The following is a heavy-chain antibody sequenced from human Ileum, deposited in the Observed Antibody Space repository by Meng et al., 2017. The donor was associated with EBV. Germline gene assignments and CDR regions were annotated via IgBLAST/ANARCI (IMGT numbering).Heavy chain of an antibody. V-gene: IGHV4-59*01. CDR2: IYYTGST. CDR1: GGSIGSYY. D-gene: IGHD3-22*01. Sequence: QVQLQESGPGLVKTSETLSLSCIVPGGSIGSYYWSWIRQPPGKGLEWIGFIYYTGSTNYNPSRGSRVTISFDPAKTQFSLNLISVTAADTAVYYCARGDDSNGYGDSWGQGTLVTVSS. CDR3: ARGDDSNGYGDS. J-gene: IGHJ4*02.